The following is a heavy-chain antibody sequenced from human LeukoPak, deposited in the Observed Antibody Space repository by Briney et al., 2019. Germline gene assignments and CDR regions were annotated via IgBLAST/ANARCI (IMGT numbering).Heavy chain of an antibody. D-gene: IGHD2-2*01. V-gene: IGHV3-23*01. CDR1: GFTFSSYA. CDR3: AKRKYCTSTTCYAFDS. J-gene: IGHJ4*02. CDR2: ISDSGGFT. Sequence: PGGSLRLSCAASGFTFSSYAMNWVRRAPGKGLEWVSGISDSGGFTNYADSVKGRFTISRDNSKNTLYLQMNSLRAEDTAVYYCAKRKYCTSTTCYAFDSWGQGTLVTVSS.